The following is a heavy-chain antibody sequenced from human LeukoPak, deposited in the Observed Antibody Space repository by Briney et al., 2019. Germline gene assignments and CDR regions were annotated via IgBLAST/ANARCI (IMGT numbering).Heavy chain of an antibody. CDR1: GYTFTSYG. CDR2: ISAYNGNT. V-gene: IGHV1-18*01. D-gene: IGHD3-22*01. Sequence: ASVKVSCKASGYTFTSYGISWVRQAPGQGLEWMGWISAYNGNTNYAQKLQGRVTMTTDTSTSTAYMELRSLRSDDTAVYCCARVGTYYYDSSGYYCSGIGLGYFDYWGQGTLVTVSS. CDR3: ARVGTYYYDSSGYYCSGIGLGYFDY. J-gene: IGHJ4*02.